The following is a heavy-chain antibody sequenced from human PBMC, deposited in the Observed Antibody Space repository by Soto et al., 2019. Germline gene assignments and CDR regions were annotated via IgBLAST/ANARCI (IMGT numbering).Heavy chain of an antibody. D-gene: IGHD3-22*01. CDR3: ARGGLSYDSSGSPFAF. CDR1: GYTFTTYF. J-gene: IGHJ5*01. V-gene: IGHV1-2*07. CDR2: INVDSGDT. Sequence: RASVKVSCKTSGYTFTTYFIHWVRQAPGQGLEWLGWINVDSGDTKSADGFKGRVTLTRDTSITTADMELTSLTSDDTAVYYCARGGLSYDSSGSPFAFWGQGTLVTV.